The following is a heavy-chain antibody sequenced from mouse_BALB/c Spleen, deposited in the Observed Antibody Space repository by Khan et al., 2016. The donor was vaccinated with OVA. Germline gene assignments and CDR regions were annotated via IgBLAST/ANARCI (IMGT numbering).Heavy chain of an antibody. D-gene: IGHD4-1*01. CDR3: AYHFTGSFAY. CDR2: ISSGGDYT. V-gene: IGHV5-6*01. J-gene: IGHJ3*01. Sequence: EVQLVESGGDLVKPGGSLKLSCAASGFTFSSYSMSWVRQTPDKRLEWVASISSGGDYTYYPDSVKGRFSISRDNAKNTLYLQMSDLKSEDTAMXYWAYHFTGSFAYWGQGTLVTVSA. CDR1: GFTFSSYS.